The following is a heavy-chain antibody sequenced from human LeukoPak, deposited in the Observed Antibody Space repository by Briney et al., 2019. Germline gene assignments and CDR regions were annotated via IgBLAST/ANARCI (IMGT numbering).Heavy chain of an antibody. V-gene: IGHV1-2*02. CDR2: INPNSGGT. CDR3: ATSPYSSSYPY. D-gene: IGHD6-6*01. J-gene: IGHJ4*02. Sequence: ASVKVSCKASGYTFTGYYMHWVRQAPGQGLEWMGWINPNSGGTNYAQKFQDRVAMTRDTSISTAYMELSRLRSDDTAVYYCATSPYSSSYPYWGQGTLVTVSS. CDR1: GYTFTGYY.